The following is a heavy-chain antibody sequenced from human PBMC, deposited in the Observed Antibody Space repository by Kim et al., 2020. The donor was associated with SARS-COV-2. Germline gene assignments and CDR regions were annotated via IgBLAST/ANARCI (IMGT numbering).Heavy chain of an antibody. D-gene: IGHD5-12*01. Sequence: ASVKVSCRASGYTFTTYGISWVRQAPGQGLEWMGWISADSGDTHFQQKFQGRITMTRDTSTATAYMELRTLTSDDTAVYYCVGERQTFDIVYFQYWGQGTLVTVSS. J-gene: IGHJ1*01. CDR3: VGERQTFDIVYFQY. V-gene: IGHV1-18*01. CDR2: ISADSGDT. CDR1: GYTFTTYG.